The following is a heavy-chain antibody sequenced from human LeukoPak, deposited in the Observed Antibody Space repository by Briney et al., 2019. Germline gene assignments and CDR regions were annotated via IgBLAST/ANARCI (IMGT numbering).Heavy chain of an antibody. Sequence: PGGSLRLSCAASGFTFGSYAMSWVRQAPGKGLDWVSAISGSGGSTYYAGSVMGRFTTSRDNSKNTLYLEMNSLRGEDTAVYYCARGSSGSYYNSRFDYWGQGTLVTVSS. CDR3: ARGSSGSYYNSRFDY. J-gene: IGHJ4*02. V-gene: IGHV3-23*01. D-gene: IGHD3-10*01. CDR1: GFTFGSYA. CDR2: ISGSGGST.